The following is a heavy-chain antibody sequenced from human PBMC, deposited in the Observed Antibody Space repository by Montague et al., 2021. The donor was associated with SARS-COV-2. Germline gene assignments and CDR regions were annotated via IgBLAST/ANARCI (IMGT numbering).Heavy chain of an antibody. CDR2: INHNGNT. CDR1: DGSISSFY. D-gene: IGHD1-26*01. Sequence: SETLSLTCTVSDGSISSFYCSWIRQPPGKGLEWIGDINHNGNTNXNPSLKSRLTISVDTSRNQFSLKLNPVTAADAAVYYCASGDDNGRDYLDYWGQGTTVTVSS. V-gene: IGHV4-59*12. CDR3: ASGDDNGRDYLDY. J-gene: IGHJ4*02.